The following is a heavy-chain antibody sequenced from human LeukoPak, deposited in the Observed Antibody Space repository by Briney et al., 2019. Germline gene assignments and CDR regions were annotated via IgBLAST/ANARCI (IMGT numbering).Heavy chain of an antibody. CDR1: GFTVSSNY. V-gene: IGHV3-66*04. CDR2: IYSGGST. D-gene: IGHD3-3*01. Sequence: GGSLRLSSAASGFTVSSNYMSWVRQAPGKGLEWVSVIYSGGSTYYADSVKGRFTISRDNSKNTLYLQMNSLRAEDTAVYYCARHDFWSGYLLLDYWGQGTLVTVSS. J-gene: IGHJ4*02. CDR3: ARHDFWSGYLLLDY.